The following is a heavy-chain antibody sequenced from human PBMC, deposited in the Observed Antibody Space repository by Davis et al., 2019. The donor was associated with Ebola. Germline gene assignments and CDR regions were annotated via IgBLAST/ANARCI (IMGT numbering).Heavy chain of an antibody. J-gene: IGHJ5*02. CDR2: ISAYNGNT. D-gene: IGHD3-9*01. Sequence: ASVKVSCKASGYTFTSYGISWVRQAPGQGLEWMGWISAYNGNTNYAQKLQGRVTMTTDTSTSTAYMELRSLRSDDTAVYYCVRDLLYYDILTGFNWFDPWGQGTLVTVSS. CDR1: GYTFTSYG. V-gene: IGHV1-18*04. CDR3: VRDLLYYDILTGFNWFDP.